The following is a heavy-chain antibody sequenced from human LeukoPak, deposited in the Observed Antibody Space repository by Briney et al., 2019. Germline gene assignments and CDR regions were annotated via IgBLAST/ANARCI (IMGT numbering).Heavy chain of an antibody. V-gene: IGHV1-3*01. D-gene: IGHD3-10*01. J-gene: IGHJ4*02. Sequence: ASVKVSCKASGYTFTSYAMHWVRQAPGQRLEWMGWINAGNGNTKYSQKFQGRVTITRDTSASTAYMELSSLRSEDTAAYYCARWKGPYYYGSGSYENWGQGTLVTVSS. CDR1: GYTFTSYA. CDR2: INAGNGNT. CDR3: ARWKGPYYYGSGSYEN.